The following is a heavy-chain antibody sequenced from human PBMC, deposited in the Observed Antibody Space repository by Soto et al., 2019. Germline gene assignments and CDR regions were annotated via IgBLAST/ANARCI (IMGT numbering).Heavy chain of an antibody. CDR2: FDPEDGET. J-gene: IGHJ3*02. V-gene: IGHV1-24*01. CDR3: ATAIPRPSMVREWDAFDI. CDR1: GYTLTELS. Sequence: VASVKVSCKVSGYTLTELSMHWVRQAPGKGLEWMGGFDPEDGETIYAQKFQGRVTMTEDTSTDTACMELSSLRSEDTAVYYCATAIPRPSMVREWDAFDIWCQGTMVTVS. D-gene: IGHD3-10*01.